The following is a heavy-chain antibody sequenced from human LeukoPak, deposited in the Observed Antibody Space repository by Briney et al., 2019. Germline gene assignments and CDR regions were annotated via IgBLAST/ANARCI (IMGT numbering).Heavy chain of an antibody. CDR2: INHSGST. V-gene: IGHV4-34*01. Sequence: SETLSLTCAVYGGSFSGYYWSWIRQPPGKGLEWIGEINHSGSTNYNPSLKSRVTISVDTSKNQFSLKLSSVTAADTAVYYCARGDSSPSYDYWGQGTLVTVSS. CDR1: GGSFSGYY. CDR3: ARGDSSPSYDY. J-gene: IGHJ4*02. D-gene: IGHD6-13*01.